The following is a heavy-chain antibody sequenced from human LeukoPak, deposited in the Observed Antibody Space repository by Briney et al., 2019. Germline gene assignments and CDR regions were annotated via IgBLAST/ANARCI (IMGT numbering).Heavy chain of an antibody. CDR3: TRDSGTTGEVKFDP. Sequence: SETLSLTCTVSGGSISSYYWSWIRQPPGKGLEWIGYIYYSGSTNYNPSLKSRVTISVDTSKNQFSLRLTSVTAADTAMYYCTRDSGTTGEVKFDPWGQGTLVTVSS. D-gene: IGHD3-10*01. V-gene: IGHV4-59*12. CDR2: IYYSGST. J-gene: IGHJ5*02. CDR1: GGSISSYY.